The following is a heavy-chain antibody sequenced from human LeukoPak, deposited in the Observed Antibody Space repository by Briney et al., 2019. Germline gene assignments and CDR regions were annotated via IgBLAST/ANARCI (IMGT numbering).Heavy chain of an antibody. CDR2: INHSGST. CDR3: ARLYQQSKWKYYYYYMDV. CDR1: GGSFSGCY. J-gene: IGHJ6*03. Sequence: SETLSLTCAVYGGSFSGCYWSWIRQPPGKGLEWIGEINHSGSTNYNPSLKSRVTISVDTSKNQFSLKLSSVTAADTAVYYCARLYQQSKWKYYYYYMDVWGKGTAVTVSS. V-gene: IGHV4-34*01. D-gene: IGHD1-1*01.